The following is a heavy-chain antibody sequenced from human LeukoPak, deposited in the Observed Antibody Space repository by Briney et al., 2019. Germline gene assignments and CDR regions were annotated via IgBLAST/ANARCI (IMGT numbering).Heavy chain of an antibody. V-gene: IGHV3-23*01. Sequence: GGSLGLSCAASGFTFSSYSMNWVRQAPGKGLEWVSTFTGGGGTGTYYADSVRGRFTVSRDNSKNTLYLQMDSLRAEDTAVYYCTKTTDSGCPTCYGYFDYWGQGALVTVSS. J-gene: IGHJ4*02. CDR1: GFTFSSYS. CDR3: TKTTDSGCPTCYGYFDY. CDR2: FTGGGGTGT. D-gene: IGHD2-15*01.